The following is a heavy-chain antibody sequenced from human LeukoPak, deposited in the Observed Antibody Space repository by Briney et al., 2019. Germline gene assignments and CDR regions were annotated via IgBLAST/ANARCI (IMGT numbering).Heavy chain of an antibody. Sequence: SETLSLTCTVSGYSISSGYYWGWIRQPPGKGLEWIGSIYHSGSTYYNPSLKSRVTISVDTSKNQFSLKLSSVTAADTAVYYCARANALRYFDWLYDFDYWGQGTLVTVSS. CDR2: IYHSGST. D-gene: IGHD3-9*01. CDR3: ARANALRYFDWLYDFDY. J-gene: IGHJ4*02. V-gene: IGHV4-38-2*02. CDR1: GYSISSGYY.